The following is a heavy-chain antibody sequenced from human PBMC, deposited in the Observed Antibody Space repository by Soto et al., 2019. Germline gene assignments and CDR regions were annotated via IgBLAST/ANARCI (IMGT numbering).Heavy chain of an antibody. CDR1: GDSITNSNW. CDR2: IYHSGAT. CDR3: ARDLGTGTDY. V-gene: IGHV4-4*02. J-gene: IGHJ4*02. Sequence: QVQLQESGPGLVKPSGTLSLTCAVSGDSITNSNWWSWVRQAPGKGLEWISEIYHSGATTYNPSLKSRVTISVDPSNNHFSLKLTSVTAADTAVYFCARDLGTGTDYWGQGTLVTVAS. D-gene: IGHD1-1*01.